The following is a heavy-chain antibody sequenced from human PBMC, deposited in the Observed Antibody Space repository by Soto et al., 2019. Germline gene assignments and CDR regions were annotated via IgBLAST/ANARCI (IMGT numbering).Heavy chain of an antibody. CDR2: ISGSGGST. J-gene: IGHJ6*02. CDR3: EKDGAACGGDCYSGMDV. D-gene: IGHD2-21*01. Sequence: GGSLRLSCAASGFTFSSYGMSWVRQAPGKGLEWVSTISGSGGSTYYADSVKGRFTISRDNSKNTMYLQMNSLRAEDTAAYYCEKDGAACGGDCYSGMDVWGQGTTVTVSS. CDR1: GFTFSSYG. V-gene: IGHV3-23*01.